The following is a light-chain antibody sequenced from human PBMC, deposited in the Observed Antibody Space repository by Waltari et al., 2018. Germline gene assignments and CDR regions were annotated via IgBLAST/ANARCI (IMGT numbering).Light chain of an antibody. Sequence: QSALTQPAAVSGSPGHTITISCTGTSSAVGSQTLFSWYQASPGKAPKLLIYEDTKRPSGSSDRFSGSKSGNTASLTISGLKAEDEADYYCCSYAGRRTLVFGGGTKVTVL. CDR3: CSYAGRRTLV. J-gene: IGLJ3*02. CDR2: EDT. V-gene: IGLV2-23*01. CDR1: SSAVGSQTL.